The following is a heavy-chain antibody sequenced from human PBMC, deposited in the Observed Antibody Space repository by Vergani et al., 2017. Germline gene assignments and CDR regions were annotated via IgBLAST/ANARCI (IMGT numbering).Heavy chain of an antibody. Sequence: EVQLLESGGGLVQPGGSLRLSCTASGFTFGDYAMSWFRQAPGKGLEWVGFIRSKAYGGTTEYAASVKGRFTISRDDSKSIAYLQMNSLKTEDTAVYYCTREAPMIVIYYYMDVWGKGTTVTVSS. CDR3: TREAPMIVIYYYMDV. CDR1: GFTFGDYA. D-gene: IGHD3-22*01. J-gene: IGHJ6*03. CDR2: IRSKAYGGTT. V-gene: IGHV3-49*03.